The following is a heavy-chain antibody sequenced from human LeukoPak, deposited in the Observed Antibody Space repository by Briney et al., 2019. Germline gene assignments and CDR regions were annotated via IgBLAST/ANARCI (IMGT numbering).Heavy chain of an antibody. CDR3: ARDLWHIARYGHYMDV. J-gene: IGHJ6*03. CDR1: GFTFSSYN. D-gene: IGHD2-21*01. CDR2: ISSSRYI. V-gene: IGHV3-21*01. Sequence: GGSLRLSCAASGFTFSSYNMNWVRQAPGKGLEWVSSISSSRYIYYADSVKGRFTISRDNAKNSLYLQMNSLRAEDTAVYYCARDLWHIARYGHYMDVWGKGTTVTISS.